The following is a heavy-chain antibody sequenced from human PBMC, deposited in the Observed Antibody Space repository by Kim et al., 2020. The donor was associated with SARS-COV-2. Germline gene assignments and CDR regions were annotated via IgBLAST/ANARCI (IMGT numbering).Heavy chain of an antibody. D-gene: IGHD6-13*01. CDR3: ARDRYSSSWRNWFDP. CDR2: INPNSGGR. CDR1: GYTFTGYY. Sequence: ASVKVSCKASGYTFTGYYMHWVRQAPGQGLEWMGRINPNSGGRNYAQKFQGRVTMTRDTSISTAYMELSRLRSDDTAVYYCARDRYSSSWRNWFDPWGQGTLVTVSS. V-gene: IGHV1-2*06. J-gene: IGHJ5*02.